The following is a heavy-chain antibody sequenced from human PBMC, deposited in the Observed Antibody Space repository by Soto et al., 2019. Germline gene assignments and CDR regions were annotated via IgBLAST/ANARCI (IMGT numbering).Heavy chain of an antibody. Sequence: QVQLQESGPGLVKPSQTLSLTCTVSGDSVSNSGYYWSWIRQPPGKALEWTGFIYDSGTTFYNPSLRSRITLSVDKSKNQFSLKLNSVTAADTAIYYCARYSWLPMRRLRDAFDVWGQGTMVTVSS. D-gene: IGHD3-22*01. CDR2: IYDSGTT. CDR1: GDSVSNSGYY. V-gene: IGHV4-31*03. CDR3: ARYSWLPMRRLRDAFDV. J-gene: IGHJ3*01.